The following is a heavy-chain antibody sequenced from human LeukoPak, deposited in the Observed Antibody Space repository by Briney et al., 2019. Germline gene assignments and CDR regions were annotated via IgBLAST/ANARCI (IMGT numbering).Heavy chain of an antibody. D-gene: IGHD2-15*01. Sequence: GGPLRLSCAASGFTFSSYAMTWVRQAPGKGLEWVSTISGDGGSTYYAASVKGRFTISRDNSKNTLYLQMTSLRGEDTAVYYCAKDRWGSGGSGGGDYWGQGTLVTVSS. CDR3: AKDRWGSGGSGGGDY. J-gene: IGHJ4*02. V-gene: IGHV3-23*01. CDR2: ISGDGGST. CDR1: GFTFSSYA.